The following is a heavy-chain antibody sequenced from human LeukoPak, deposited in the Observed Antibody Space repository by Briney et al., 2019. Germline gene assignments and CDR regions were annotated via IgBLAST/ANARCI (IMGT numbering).Heavy chain of an antibody. CDR1: GGSISNNY. Sequence: PSETLSLTCTVSGGSISNNYWSCTRQPPGKGLEWIGYIYYSGTTNYNPSLKSRVTISVDTSKNQFALKLSSVTAADTAVYYCASLGIGDYWGQGTLVTVSS. J-gene: IGHJ4*02. CDR2: IYYSGTT. D-gene: IGHD7-27*01. CDR3: ASLGIGDY. V-gene: IGHV4-59*01.